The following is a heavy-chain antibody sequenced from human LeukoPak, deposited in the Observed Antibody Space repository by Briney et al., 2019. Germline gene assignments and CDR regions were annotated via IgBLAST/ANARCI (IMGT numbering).Heavy chain of an antibody. J-gene: IGHJ4*02. Sequence: AGGSLRLSCAASGFTFSFYVMHWVRQAPGKGLEWVAVISYDGSKEYYADYVKGRFTISRDNSKNTLYLQMNSLRPEDTAVFYCAREGLRDGHKLFDYWGQGTLVTVSS. D-gene: IGHD5-24*01. CDR1: GFTFSFYV. V-gene: IGHV3-30*03. CDR2: ISYDGSKE. CDR3: AREGLRDGHKLFDY.